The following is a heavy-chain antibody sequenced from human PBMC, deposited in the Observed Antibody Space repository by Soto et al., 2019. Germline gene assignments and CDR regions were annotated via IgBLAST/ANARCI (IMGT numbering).Heavy chain of an antibody. V-gene: IGHV4-39*01. CDR2: IYYSGST. D-gene: IGHD5-18*01. CDR3: ASLIVDTAMVTL. CDR1: GGSISSSSYY. J-gene: IGHJ4*02. Sequence: SETLSLPCTVSGGSISSSSYYWGWIRQPPGKGLEWIGSIYYSGSTYYNPSLKSRVTISVDTSKNQFSLKLISVTAADTAVYYCASLIVDTAMVTLWGEGTLVAIS.